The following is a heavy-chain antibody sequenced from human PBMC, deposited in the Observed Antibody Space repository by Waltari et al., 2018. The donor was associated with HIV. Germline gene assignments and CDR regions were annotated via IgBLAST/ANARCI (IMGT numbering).Heavy chain of an antibody. J-gene: IGHJ6*02. CDR1: GGTFSSYA. CDR3: AVGYCSSTSCLTLYYYYGMDV. V-gene: IGHV1-69*01. D-gene: IGHD2-2*01. Sequence: QVQLVQSGAEVKKPGSSVKVSCKASGGTFSSYAISWVRQAPGQGLEWMGGIIPIFGTANYAQKFQGRVTITADESTSTAYMELSSLRSEDTAVYYCAVGYCSSTSCLTLYYYYGMDVWGQGTTVTVSS. CDR2: IIPIFGTA.